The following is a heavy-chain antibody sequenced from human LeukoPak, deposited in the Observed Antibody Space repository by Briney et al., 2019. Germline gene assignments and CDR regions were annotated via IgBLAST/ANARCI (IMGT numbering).Heavy chain of an antibody. V-gene: IGHV4-59*08. CDR1: GGSISSYY. CDR3: ARVREQWPTGAFDI. J-gene: IGHJ3*02. Sequence: SETLSLTCTVSGGSISSYYWSWIRQPPGKGLEWIGYIYYSGSTNYNPSLKSRVTISVDTSKNQFSLKLSSVTAADTAVYYCARVREQWPTGAFDIRGQGTMVTVSS. D-gene: IGHD6-19*01. CDR2: IYYSGST.